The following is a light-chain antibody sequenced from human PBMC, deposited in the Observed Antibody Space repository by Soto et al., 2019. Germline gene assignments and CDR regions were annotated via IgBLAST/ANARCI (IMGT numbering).Light chain of an antibody. CDR3: SSYKSDSSYV. CDR1: SSDVGLYDY. V-gene: IGLV2-14*01. CDR2: AVS. Sequence: QSVLTQPASVSGSPGQSITISCTGTSSDVGLYDYVSWYQQHPGKAPQLMIYAVSNRPSGVSNRFSASKSGNTASLFISGLQDDEEAAYYCSSYKSDSSYVFGSRTKVTV. J-gene: IGLJ1*01.